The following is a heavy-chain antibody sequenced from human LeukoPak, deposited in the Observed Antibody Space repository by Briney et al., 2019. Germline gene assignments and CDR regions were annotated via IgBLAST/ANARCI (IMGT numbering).Heavy chain of an antibody. Sequence: HPGGSLRLSCAASGFTFTNHGMSWVRQTPGKGLGWVSTVNAGGTTTYYADFVKGRFTISRDNSKNTVYLQMNSLRVEDAAIYYCANTRQGYWGQGTLVTVSS. CDR3: ANTRQGY. V-gene: IGHV3-23*01. CDR1: GFTFTNHG. CDR2: VNAGGTTT. J-gene: IGHJ4*02. D-gene: IGHD1-1*01.